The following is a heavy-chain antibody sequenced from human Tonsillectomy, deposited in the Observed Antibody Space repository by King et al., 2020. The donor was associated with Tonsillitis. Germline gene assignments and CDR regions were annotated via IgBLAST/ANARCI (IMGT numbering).Heavy chain of an antibody. D-gene: IGHD3-10*01. CDR2: IYSGGSST. Sequence: VQLVESGGGLVQPGGSLRLSCAASGFTFSRYAMSWVRQAPGKGLEWVSVIYSGGSSTYYADSVKGRFTISRDNSKNTLYLQMNSLRAEDTAVYYCAKDLGAPNLNYYGSGSYYLDAFDIWGQGTMVTVSS. J-gene: IGHJ3*02. CDR1: GFTFSRYA. CDR3: AKDLGAPNLNYYGSGSYYLDAFDI. V-gene: IGHV3-23*03.